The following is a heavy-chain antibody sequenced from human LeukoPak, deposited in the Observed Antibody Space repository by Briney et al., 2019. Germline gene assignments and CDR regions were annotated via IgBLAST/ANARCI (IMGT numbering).Heavy chain of an antibody. CDR1: GGSISSSSYY. CDR3: AGSIAARPLIT. CDR2: IYYSGST. D-gene: IGHD6-6*01. V-gene: IGHV4-39*01. Sequence: SETLSLTCTVSGGSISSSSYYWGWLRQPPGKGLEWIVSIYYSGSTYYNPSLKSRVTISVDTSKNQFSLKLSSVAAADTAVYYCAGSIAARPLITWGQGTLVTVSS. J-gene: IGHJ5*02.